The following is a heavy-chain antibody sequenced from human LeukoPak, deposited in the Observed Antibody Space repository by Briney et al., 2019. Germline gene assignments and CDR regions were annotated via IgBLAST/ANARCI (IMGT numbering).Heavy chain of an antibody. D-gene: IGHD2-15*01. V-gene: IGHV3-21*04. CDR1: GFTFRRHS. CDR3: AKDRGYRSPFDP. CDR2: ISSSGDYI. Sequence: PGGSLRLSCAASGFTFRRHSMNWVRQAPGKGLEWVSSISSSGDYIYYADSVKGRFTISRDNSKNTVYLQMNSLRAEDTAVYYCAKDRGYRSPFDPWGQGTLVTVSS. J-gene: IGHJ5*02.